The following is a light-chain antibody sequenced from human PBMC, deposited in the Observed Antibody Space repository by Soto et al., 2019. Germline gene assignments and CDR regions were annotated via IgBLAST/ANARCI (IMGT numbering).Light chain of an antibody. CDR1: QTISSW. J-gene: IGKJ4*01. Sequence: IQLTQSPSSLSASVGDRVTITCRASQTISSWLAWYQQKPGKAPKLLIYKASTLEGEVPSRFSGSGSETEFTLTISSLQSEDFAVYYCQQYNSWPLTFGGGTKVDIK. V-gene: IGKV1-5*03. CDR3: QQYNSWPLT. CDR2: KAS.